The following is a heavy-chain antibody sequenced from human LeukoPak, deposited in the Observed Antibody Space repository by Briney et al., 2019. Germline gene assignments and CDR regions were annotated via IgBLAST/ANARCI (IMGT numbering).Heavy chain of an antibody. V-gene: IGHV3-23*01. Sequence: GGSLRLSCAASGFTFSSYAMSWVRQAPGKGLEWVSTISNSAYTTYYADSVKGRFTISRDNSKNTLYLQMNSLRAEDTAVYYCAKVAGYSYVGVYYFDYWGQGTLVTVSS. J-gene: IGHJ4*02. CDR1: GFTFSSYA. CDR2: ISNSAYTT. D-gene: IGHD5-18*01. CDR3: AKVAGYSYVGVYYFDY.